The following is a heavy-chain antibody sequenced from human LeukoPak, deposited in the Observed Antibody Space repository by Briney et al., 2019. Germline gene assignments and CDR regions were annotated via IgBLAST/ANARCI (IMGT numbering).Heavy chain of an antibody. J-gene: IGHJ6*04. CDR3: ATVLRFLEWPFRMDV. V-gene: IGHV4-34*01. Sequence: SETLSLTCAVYGGSFSGYDYWRWIRQPPGKGLEWIGEINHSGSTNYNPSLKSRVTISVDMSKNQFSLKLTSVTAADTAVYYCATVLRFLEWPFRMDVWGKGTTVTVSS. D-gene: IGHD3-3*01. CDR1: GGSFSGYDY. CDR2: INHSGST.